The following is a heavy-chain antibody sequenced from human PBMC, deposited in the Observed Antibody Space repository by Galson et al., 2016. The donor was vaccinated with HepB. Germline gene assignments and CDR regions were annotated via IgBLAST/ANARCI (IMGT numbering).Heavy chain of an antibody. CDR3: TKTISSDTPDDY. D-gene: IGHD2-15*01. CDR2: MSNDGSNK. V-gene: IGHV3-30*18. CDR1: GFTFSRYG. Sequence: SLRLSCAASGFTFSRYGMHWVRQAPGKGLEWVAVMSNDGSNKYYADSVKGRFTISRDNSKNTLYLQMNSLRAEDTAVYYCTKTISSDTPDDYWGQGTLVTVSS. J-gene: IGHJ4*02.